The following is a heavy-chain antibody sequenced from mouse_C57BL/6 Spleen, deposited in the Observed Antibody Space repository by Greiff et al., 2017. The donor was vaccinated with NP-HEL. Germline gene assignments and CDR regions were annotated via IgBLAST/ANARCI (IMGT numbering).Heavy chain of an antibody. CDR2: IYPGSGST. D-gene: IGHD1-1*01. V-gene: IGHV1-55*01. J-gene: IGHJ1*03. Sequence: QVQLQQPGAELVKPGASVKMSCKASGYTFTSYWITWVKQRPGQGLEWIGDIYPGSGSTNYNEKFKSKATLTVDTSSSTAYMQLSSLTSEDSAVYYCARRGYGSTYWYFDVRGTGTTVTVSS. CDR3: ARRGYGSTYWYFDV. CDR1: GYTFTSYW.